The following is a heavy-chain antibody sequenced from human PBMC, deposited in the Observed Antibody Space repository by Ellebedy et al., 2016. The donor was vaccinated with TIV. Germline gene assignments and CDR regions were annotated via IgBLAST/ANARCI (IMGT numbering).Heavy chain of an antibody. Sequence: MPSETLSLTCTVSGGSISSYYWSRIRQPPGKGLEWIGYIYYSGSTNYNLSLKSRVTISVDTSKNQFSLKRSSVTAADTAVYYCARGGRYCSGGSCYSGHYYYGMDVWGQGTTVTVSS. J-gene: IGHJ6*02. CDR2: IYYSGST. CDR1: GGSISSYY. CDR3: ARGGRYCSGGSCYSGHYYYGMDV. V-gene: IGHV4-59*01. D-gene: IGHD2-15*01.